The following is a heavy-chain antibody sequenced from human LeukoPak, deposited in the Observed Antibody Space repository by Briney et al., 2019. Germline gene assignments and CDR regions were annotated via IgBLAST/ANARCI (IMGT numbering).Heavy chain of an antibody. J-gene: IGHJ6*02. CDR2: INGDGRNI. CDR1: GFTFDDYA. V-gene: IGHV3-9*01. D-gene: IGHD3-9*01. Sequence: GRSLRLSCAASGFTFDDYAMHWVRQAPGKGLEWVSRINGDGRNINYADSVRGRFTISRDNAKNTLYLQMNTLRVEDTAVYYCTRDLMDYDVSTGLHHYYMDVWGQGTTVTVSS. CDR3: TRDLMDYDVSTGLHHYYMDV.